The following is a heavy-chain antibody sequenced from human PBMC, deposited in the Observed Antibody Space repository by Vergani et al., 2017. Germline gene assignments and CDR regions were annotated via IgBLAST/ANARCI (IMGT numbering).Heavy chain of an antibody. CDR3: ARYCSSTSCLKHPYYYGMDV. D-gene: IGHD2-2*01. CDR1: GYTFSNYG. V-gene: IGHV1-18*01. J-gene: IGHJ6*02. Sequence: QVQVVQSGVEVKRPGASVRVSCKASGYTFSNYGLSWVRQAPGQGLEWMGWISGHNGNTNYAQKFQGRVTTTTETSTSTAYMELRSLRSDDTAVYYCARYCSSTSCLKHPYYYGMDVWGQGP. CDR2: ISGHNGNT.